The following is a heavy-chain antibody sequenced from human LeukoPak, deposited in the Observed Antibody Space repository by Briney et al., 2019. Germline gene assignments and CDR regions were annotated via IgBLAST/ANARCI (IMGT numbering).Heavy chain of an antibody. D-gene: IGHD3-22*01. CDR2: ISTSSSSI. V-gene: IGHV3-48*02. J-gene: IGHJ6*02. Sequence: GGSLRLSCAASGFTFSTYAMNWVRQAPGKGLEWVSYISTSSSSIYYADSVEGRSTISRDNAKNSLYLQMNSLRDEDTAVYYCARGGSGYGDYYYFYGMDVWGQGTTVTVSS. CDR3: ARGGSGYGDYYYFYGMDV. CDR1: GFTFSTYA.